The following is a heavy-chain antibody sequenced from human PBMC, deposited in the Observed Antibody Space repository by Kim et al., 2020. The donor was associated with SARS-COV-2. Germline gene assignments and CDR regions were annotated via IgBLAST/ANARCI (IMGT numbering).Heavy chain of an antibody. CDR1: GFTFSSYG. CDR3: ANSQFGDLYAFDI. D-gene: IGHD2-21*01. CDR2: ISYDGSNK. J-gene: IGHJ3*02. Sequence: GGSLRLSCAASGFTFSSYGMHWVRQAPGKGLEWVAVISYDGSNKYYADSVKGRFTISRDNSKNTLYLQMNSLRAEDTAVYYCANSQFGDLYAFDIWGQGTMVTVSS. V-gene: IGHV3-30*18.